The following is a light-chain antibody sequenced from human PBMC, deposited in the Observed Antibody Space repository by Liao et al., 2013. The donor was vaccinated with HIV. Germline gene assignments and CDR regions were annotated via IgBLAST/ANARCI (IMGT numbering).Light chain of an antibody. Sequence: SYELTQPPSVSVAPGKTARISCGGNNIGSKSVHWYQQKSGQSPLLVIYQDSKRPSGIPERFSGSNSGNTATLTISGTQAMDEADYFCQAWDSNTAYVFGTGTKVSVL. CDR3: QAWDSNTAYV. CDR2: QDS. V-gene: IGLV3-9*01. J-gene: IGLJ1*01. CDR1: NIGSKS.